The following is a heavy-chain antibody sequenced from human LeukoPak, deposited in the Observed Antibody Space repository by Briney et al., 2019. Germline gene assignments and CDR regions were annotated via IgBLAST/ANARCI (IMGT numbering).Heavy chain of an antibody. J-gene: IGHJ4*02. V-gene: IGHV4-61*02. CDR3: ARGSSGWFYYFDY. D-gene: IGHD6-19*01. Sequence: KPSQTLSLTCTVSGGSISSGSYYWSWIRQPAGKGLEWIGRIYTSGSTNYNPSPKSRVTISVDTSKNQFSLKLSSVTAADTAVYYCARGSSGWFYYFDYWGQGTLVTVSS. CDR2: IYTSGST. CDR1: GGSISSGSYY.